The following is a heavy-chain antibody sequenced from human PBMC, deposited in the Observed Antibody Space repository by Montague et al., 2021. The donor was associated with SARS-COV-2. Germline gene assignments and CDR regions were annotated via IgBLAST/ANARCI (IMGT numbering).Heavy chain of an antibody. CDR3: ARVIVVGYYGMDV. J-gene: IGHJ6*02. CDR1: GFTFSSYA. CDR2: ISYDGSNK. D-gene: IGHD3-22*01. Sequence: SLRLSCAASGFTFSSYAMHWVRQAPGKGLEWVAVISYDGSNKYYADPVKGRFTISRDNSKNTLYLQMNSLRAEDTAVYYCARVIVVGYYGMDVWGQGTTVTVSS. V-gene: IGHV3-30-3*01.